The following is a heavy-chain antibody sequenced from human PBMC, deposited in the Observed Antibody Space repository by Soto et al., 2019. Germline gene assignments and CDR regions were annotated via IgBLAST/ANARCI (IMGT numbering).Heavy chain of an antibody. J-gene: IGHJ4*02. Sequence: TSETLSLTCAVYGGSFSGYYWSWIRQPPGKGLEWIGEINHSGSTNYNPSLKSRVTISVDTSKNQFSLKLSSVTAADTAVYYCARAAPRYCSGGSCYSGRDYWVQGTLVTVSS. D-gene: IGHD2-15*01. CDR1: GGSFSGYY. V-gene: IGHV4-34*01. CDR2: INHSGST. CDR3: ARAAPRYCSGGSCYSGRDY.